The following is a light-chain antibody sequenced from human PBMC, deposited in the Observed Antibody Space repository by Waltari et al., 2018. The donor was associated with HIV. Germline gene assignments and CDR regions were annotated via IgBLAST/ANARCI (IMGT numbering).Light chain of an antibody. CDR3: CSYAGSYTR. CDR2: DVS. Sequence: QSALTQPRSVSGSPGQSVTFSCTGTSSDAGGYNYVSWYQQHPGKAPKLMIYDVSKRPSGVPDRFSGSKSGNTASLTISGLQAEDEADYYCCSYAGSYTRFGGGTKLTVL. J-gene: IGLJ2*01. CDR1: SSDAGGYNY. V-gene: IGLV2-11*01.